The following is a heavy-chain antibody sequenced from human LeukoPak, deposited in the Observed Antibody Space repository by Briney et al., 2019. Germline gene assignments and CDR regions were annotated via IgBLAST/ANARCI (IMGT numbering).Heavy chain of an antibody. CDR1: GYTFTSYD. CDR2: MNPNSGNT. J-gene: IGHJ6*03. Sequence: GASVKVSCKASGYTFTSYDINWVRQATGQGLEWMGWMNPNSGNTGYAQKFQGRVTITRNTSISTAYMELSSLRSEDAAVYYCARAGRIGRIAANYMDVWGKGTTVTVSS. CDR3: ARAGRIGRIAANYMDV. D-gene: IGHD6-13*01. V-gene: IGHV1-8*03.